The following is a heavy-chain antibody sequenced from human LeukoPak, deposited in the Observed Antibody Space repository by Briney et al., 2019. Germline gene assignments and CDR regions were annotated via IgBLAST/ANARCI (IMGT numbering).Heavy chain of an antibody. CDR2: IYHSGST. CDR3: ARLIAAAGIPDY. CDR1: GGSISSYY. Sequence: SETLSLTCTVSGGSISSYYWSWIRQPPGKGLEWIGYIYHSGSTYYNPSLKSRVTISVDRSKNQFSLKLSPVTAADTAVYYCARLIAAAGIPDYWGQGTPVTVSS. V-gene: IGHV4-59*04. J-gene: IGHJ4*02. D-gene: IGHD6-13*01.